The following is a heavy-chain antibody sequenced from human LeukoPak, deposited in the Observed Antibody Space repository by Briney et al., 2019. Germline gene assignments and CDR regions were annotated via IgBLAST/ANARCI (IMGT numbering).Heavy chain of an antibody. CDR2: ISYDGSNK. J-gene: IGHJ4*02. V-gene: IGHV3-30*01. CDR1: GFTFSSYA. CDR3: ARDQGITIFLGNFDY. D-gene: IGHD3-3*01. Sequence: GGSLRLSCAASGFTFSSYAMHWVRQAPGKGLEWVAVISYDGSNKYYADSVKGRFTISRDNSKNTLYLQMNSLRAEDTAVYYCARDQGITIFLGNFDYWGQGTLVTVSS.